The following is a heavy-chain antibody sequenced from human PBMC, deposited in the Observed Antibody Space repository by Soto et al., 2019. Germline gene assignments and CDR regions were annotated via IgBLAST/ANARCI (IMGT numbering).Heavy chain of an antibody. V-gene: IGHV3-7*01. D-gene: IGHD6-19*01. CDR3: ARGRGWLFDI. Sequence: EVQLVESGGDLVQPGGSLRLSCVASAFSSSTSWMSWFRQAPGKGPEWVAIIRQDGSEKYYVESVKGRSTISRDSAKDSLSLQMNSLRVEDTAVYYCARGRGWLFDIWGPGTQVTVSS. CDR1: AFSSSTSW. J-gene: IGHJ4*02. CDR2: IRQDGSEK.